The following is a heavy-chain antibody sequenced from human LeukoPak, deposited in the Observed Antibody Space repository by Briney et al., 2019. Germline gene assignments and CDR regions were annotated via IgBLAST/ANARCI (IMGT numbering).Heavy chain of an antibody. CDR3: ARGQGTVTTH. J-gene: IGHJ4*02. V-gene: IGHV4-34*01. CDR2: INHSGSA. CDR1: GGSFSGYY. D-gene: IGHD4-17*01. Sequence: SETLSLTCAVSGGSFSGYYWTWIRQPPGKGLEWIGEINHSGSANYNPSLMSRVTISLDTSKNHYSLNLSSVTAADTAVYYCARGQGTVTTHWGQGTLVTVSS.